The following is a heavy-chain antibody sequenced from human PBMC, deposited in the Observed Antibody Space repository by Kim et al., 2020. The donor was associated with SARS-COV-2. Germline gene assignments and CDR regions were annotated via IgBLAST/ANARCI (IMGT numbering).Heavy chain of an antibody. Sequence: ASVKVSCKASGYTFTSHDINWVRQATGQGLEWMGWMNPNSGNTGYAQKFQGRVTMTRNTSISTAYMELSSLRSEDTAVYYCARGRGSKQWLSTVRFDPWGQGTLVTVSS. CDR1: GYTFTSHD. V-gene: IGHV1-8*01. D-gene: IGHD6-19*01. J-gene: IGHJ5*02. CDR2: MNPNSGNT. CDR3: ARGRGSKQWLSTVRFDP.